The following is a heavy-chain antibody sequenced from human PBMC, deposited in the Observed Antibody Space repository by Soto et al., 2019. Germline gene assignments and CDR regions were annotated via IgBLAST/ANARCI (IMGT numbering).Heavy chain of an antibody. J-gene: IGHJ6*02. Sequence: QVQLVQSGAELKKTGSSVKVSCRASGDTFSSYVVNWVRQAPGRGLEWMGRIITVLGTTDYAQNFKGRVTITAEKSTKTVYMELSGLRSEDTAVYYCARRRYCGYDCYHKHYYGMDVWGQGTTVTVAS. V-gene: IGHV1-69*08. D-gene: IGHD2-21*01. CDR1: GDTFSSYV. CDR3: ARRRYCGYDCYHKHYYGMDV. CDR2: IITVLGTT.